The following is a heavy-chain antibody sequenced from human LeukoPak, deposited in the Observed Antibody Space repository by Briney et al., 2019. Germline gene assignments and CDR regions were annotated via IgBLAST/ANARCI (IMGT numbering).Heavy chain of an antibody. CDR2: IRSTGIDA. CDR1: GFTFSSYA. Sequence: GGSLRLSCAASGFTFSSYAMSWVRQAPGKGLEWVSAIRSTGIDAYYADSVKGRFTISRDNSKNTLYLQMNSLGVDDTAVYYCATSMGGGNIDYWGQGTLVTVSS. V-gene: IGHV3-23*01. J-gene: IGHJ4*02. D-gene: IGHD3-16*01. CDR3: ATSMGGGNIDY.